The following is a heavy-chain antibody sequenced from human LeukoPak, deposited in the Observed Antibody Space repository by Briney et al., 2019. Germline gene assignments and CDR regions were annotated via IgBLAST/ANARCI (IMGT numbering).Heavy chain of an antibody. CDR2: ISGSGGST. CDR1: GFTVSFYA. D-gene: IGHD5-24*01. Sequence: QSGGSLRLSCAASGFTVSFYAMSWVRQAPGKGLEWVSAISGSGGSTYYADSVKGRFTISRDNSKNTLYLQMNSLRAEDTAVYYCAKDRRDGYNPDTFDYWGQGTLVTVSS. V-gene: IGHV3-23*01. J-gene: IGHJ4*02. CDR3: AKDRRDGYNPDTFDY.